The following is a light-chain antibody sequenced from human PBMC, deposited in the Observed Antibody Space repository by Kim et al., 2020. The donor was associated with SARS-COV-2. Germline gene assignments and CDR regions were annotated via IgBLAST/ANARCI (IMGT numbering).Light chain of an antibody. CDR1: GLGDKF. Sequence: VSPAQTARITCSGDGLGDKFVCWYRQRPGQSPVLLVYQDSKRPSGISERFSGSSSGNTATLTISGTQTIDEGDYYCQAGDTSTTGIFGTGTKVTVL. J-gene: IGLJ1*01. CDR2: QDS. V-gene: IGLV3-1*01. CDR3: QAGDTSTTGI.